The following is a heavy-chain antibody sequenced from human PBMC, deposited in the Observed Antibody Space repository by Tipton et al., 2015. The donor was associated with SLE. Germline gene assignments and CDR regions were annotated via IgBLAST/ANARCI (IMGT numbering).Heavy chain of an antibody. CDR3: ARDKDGYGDYATDY. D-gene: IGHD4-17*01. J-gene: IGHJ4*02. CDR1: GGTFSSYA. CDR2: IIPIFGTA. Sequence: QLVQSGAEVKKPGSSVKVPCKASGGTFSSYAISWVRQAPGQGLEWMGGIIPIFGTANYAQKFQGRVTITADESTSTAYMELSSLRSEDTAVYYCARDKDGYGDYATDYWGQGTLVTVSS. V-gene: IGHV1-69*01.